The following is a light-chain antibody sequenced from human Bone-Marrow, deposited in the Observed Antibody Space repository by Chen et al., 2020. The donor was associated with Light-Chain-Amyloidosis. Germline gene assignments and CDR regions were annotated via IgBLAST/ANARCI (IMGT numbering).Light chain of an antibody. CDR3: SSFTSSTTVV. Sequence: QSALTQPASASGSPRQPITISCTGTSSDVGGYKFVFWHQQHPGKAPKVVIFDVSNRPSGVSDRFSGSKSGNTASLTISGLQAEDEADYYCSSFTSSTTVVFGGGTKVTVL. J-gene: IGLJ2*01. CDR2: DVS. V-gene: IGLV2-14*03. CDR1: SSDVGGYKF.